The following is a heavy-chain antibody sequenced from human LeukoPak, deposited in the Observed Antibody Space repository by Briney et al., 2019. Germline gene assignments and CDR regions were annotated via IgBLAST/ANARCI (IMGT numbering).Heavy chain of an antibody. V-gene: IGHV1-18*01. CDR2: ISACNGNT. CDR1: GYTFTSYG. Sequence: GASVKVSCKASGYTFTSYGISRVRQAPGQGLEWMGWISACNGNTNYAQKLQGRVTMTTDTSTSTAYMELRSLRSDDTAVYYCARGVWYCSSTSCPDAFDIWGQGTVVTVSS. CDR3: ARGVWYCSSTSCPDAFDI. D-gene: IGHD2-2*01. J-gene: IGHJ3*02.